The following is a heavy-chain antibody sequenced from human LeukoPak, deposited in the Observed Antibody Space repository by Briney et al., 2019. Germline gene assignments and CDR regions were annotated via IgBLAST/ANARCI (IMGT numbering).Heavy chain of an antibody. V-gene: IGHV1-69*13. D-gene: IGHD6-19*01. Sequence: SVKVSCKASGGTFSSYAISWVRQAPGQGLEWMGGIIPIFGTANYAQKFQSRVTITADESTSTAYMELSSLRSEDTAVYYCARAGSSGWTPDYWGQGTLVTVSS. CDR3: ARAGSSGWTPDY. J-gene: IGHJ4*02. CDR1: GGTFSSYA. CDR2: IIPIFGTA.